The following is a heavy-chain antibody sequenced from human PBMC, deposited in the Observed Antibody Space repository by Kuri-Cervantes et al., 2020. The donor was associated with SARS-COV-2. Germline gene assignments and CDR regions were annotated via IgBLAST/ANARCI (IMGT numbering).Heavy chain of an antibody. CDR3: ARDHDFWSGPNLAY. J-gene: IGHJ4*02. V-gene: IGHV3-30-3*01. CDR2: ISYDGSNK. D-gene: IGHD3-3*01. Sequence: GESLKISCAASGFTFSSYAMHWVRQAPGKGLEWVAVISYDGSNKYYADSVKGRFTISRDNSKNTLYLQMNSLRAEDTAVYYCARDHDFWSGPNLAYWGQGTLVTVSS. CDR1: GFTFSSYA.